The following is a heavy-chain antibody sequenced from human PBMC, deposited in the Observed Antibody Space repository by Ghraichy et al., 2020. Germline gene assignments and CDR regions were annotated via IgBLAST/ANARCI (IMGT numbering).Heavy chain of an antibody. CDR3: AGYCSGGSYTYGVFDY. J-gene: IGHJ4*02. Sequence: SETLSLTCTVSGGSISSSSYYWGWIRQPPGKGLEWIGSIYYSGSTYYNPSLKSRVTISVDTSKNQFSLKLSSVTAADTAVYYCAGYCSGGSYTYGVFDYWGQGTLVTVSS. CDR1: GGSISSSSYY. D-gene: IGHD2-15*01. CDR2: IYYSGST. V-gene: IGHV4-39*07.